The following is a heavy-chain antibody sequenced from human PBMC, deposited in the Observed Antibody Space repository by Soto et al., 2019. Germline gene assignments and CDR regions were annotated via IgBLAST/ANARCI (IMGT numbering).Heavy chain of an antibody. V-gene: IGHV4-39*01. CDR3: TTVASGHFDS. CDR1: GGSISSPSYN. D-gene: IGHD2-15*01. J-gene: IGHJ4*02. CDR2: IFYSGST. Sequence: QLQESGPGLLKPSETLSLTCTVSGGSISSPSYNWGWVRQPPGKGPEWIGTIFYSGSTHYNPSLRRRVAMSVDTSRSQVSLTLTSVTAADTAVYYCTTVASGHFDSWGQGAQVTVSS.